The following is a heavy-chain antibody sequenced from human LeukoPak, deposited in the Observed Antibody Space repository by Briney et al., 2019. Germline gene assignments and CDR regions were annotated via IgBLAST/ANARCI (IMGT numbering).Heavy chain of an antibody. D-gene: IGHD1-14*01. CDR2: IYSGGST. CDR3: ARARWYTLDS. CDR1: GFTVGDSY. Sequence: GGSLRLSCAASGFTVGDSYMTWVRQTPWKGLEWVSLIYSGGSTYYADSVKGRFTIYRDNSKNTLYLQMNSLRAEDTAVYYCARARWYTLDSWGQGTLVTVSS. V-gene: IGHV3-53*01. J-gene: IGHJ4*02.